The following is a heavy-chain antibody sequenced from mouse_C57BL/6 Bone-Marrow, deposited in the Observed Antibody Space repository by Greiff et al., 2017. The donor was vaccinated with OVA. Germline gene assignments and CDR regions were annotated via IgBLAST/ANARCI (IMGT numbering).Heavy chain of an antibody. CDR3: ARVDFAY. CDR2: ISSGGSYT. V-gene: IGHV5-6*01. J-gene: IGHJ3*01. CDR1: GFTFSSYG. Sequence: EVKLMESGGDLVKPGGSLKLSCAASGFTFSSYGMSWVRQTPDKRLEWVATISSGGSYTYYPDSVKGRFTISRDNAKNTLYLQMSSLKSEDTAMYYCARVDFAYWGQGTLVTVSA.